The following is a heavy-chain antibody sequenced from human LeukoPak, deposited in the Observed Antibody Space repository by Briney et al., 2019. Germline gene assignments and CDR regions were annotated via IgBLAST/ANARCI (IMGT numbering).Heavy chain of an antibody. D-gene: IGHD5-18*01. Sequence: PGGSLRLSCAASGFTFSNYGMTWVRQAPGKGLEWVALITGIGGSTNYADSVKGRFTISRDNSMNTLYLQMNSLRGEDTAVYYCAKRVSGAMVNWGQGTLVTVSS. V-gene: IGHV3-23*01. J-gene: IGHJ4*02. CDR2: ITGIGGST. CDR1: GFTFSNYG. CDR3: AKRVSGAMVN.